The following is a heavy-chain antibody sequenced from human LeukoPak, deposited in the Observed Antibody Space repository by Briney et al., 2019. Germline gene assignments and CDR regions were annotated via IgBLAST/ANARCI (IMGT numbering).Heavy chain of an antibody. CDR1: GDSISSYY. CDR3: ARRQGSNWVFDY. Sequence: SETLSLTCTVPGDSISSYYWSWIRQPPGKGLEWIGYIYYSGSTNYNPSLKSRVTISVDTSKNQFSLELSSVTAADTAVYYCARRQGSNWVFDYWGQGTLVTVSS. CDR2: IYYSGST. D-gene: IGHD6-13*01. J-gene: IGHJ4*02. V-gene: IGHV4-59*08.